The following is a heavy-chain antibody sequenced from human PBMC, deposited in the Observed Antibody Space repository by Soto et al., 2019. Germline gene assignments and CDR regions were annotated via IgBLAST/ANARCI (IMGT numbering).Heavy chain of an antibody. CDR2: IYTSGST. V-gene: IGHV4-4*07. Sequence: QVQLQESGPGLVKPSETLSLTCTVSGGSISSYYWSWIRQPAGKGLEWIGRIYTSGSTNYNPSLNSRVTMSVDTSKNQFSLKLSSVTAADTAVYYCARAKYYDFWSDDAPFDYWGQGTLVTVSS. CDR3: ARAKYYDFWSDDAPFDY. J-gene: IGHJ4*02. D-gene: IGHD3-3*01. CDR1: GGSISSYY.